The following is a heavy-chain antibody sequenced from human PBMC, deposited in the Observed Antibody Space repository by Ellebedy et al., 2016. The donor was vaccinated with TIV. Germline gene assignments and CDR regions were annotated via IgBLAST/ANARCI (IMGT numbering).Heavy chain of an antibody. J-gene: IGHJ4*02. Sequence: PGGSLRLSCAASGFSFSSYAMSWVRQAPGKGLEWVSGIVGSGGSRYADSVKGRFIISRDNSKKTLYLQMNSLRAEDTAVYYCAKGRGGGSDTSAPRYYFDYWGLGTLVTVSS. CDR3: AKGRGGGSDTSAPRYYFDY. D-gene: IGHD3-22*01. CDR2: IVGSGGSR. CDR1: GFSFSSYA. V-gene: IGHV3-23*01.